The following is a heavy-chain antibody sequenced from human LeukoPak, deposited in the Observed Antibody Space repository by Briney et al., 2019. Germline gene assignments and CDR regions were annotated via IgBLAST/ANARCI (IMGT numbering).Heavy chain of an antibody. D-gene: IGHD6-13*01. Sequence: SETLSLTCAVYGVSFSGYYWSWIRQPPGKGLEWIGEINHSGSTNYNPSLKSRVTISVDTSKNHFSLKLTSVTAADTAVYYCARDFGIAAAGWFDPWGQGTLVTVSS. V-gene: IGHV4-34*01. CDR3: ARDFGIAAAGWFDP. CDR2: INHSGST. J-gene: IGHJ5*02. CDR1: GVSFSGYY.